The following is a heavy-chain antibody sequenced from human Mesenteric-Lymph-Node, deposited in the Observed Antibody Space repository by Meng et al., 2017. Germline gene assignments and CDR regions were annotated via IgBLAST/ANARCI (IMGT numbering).Heavy chain of an antibody. V-gene: IGHV4-31*03. J-gene: IGHJ1*01. D-gene: IGHD3-9*01. Sequence: SETLSLTCTVPGGSISVGGYYWSWIRQHPGKGLEWIGYIYYIGSTYYNPSLNSRVTISADTSKNQFSLKLSSVTAADTAVDHCARAKEGYYEILTGYYYAEYFQHWGQGTLVTVSS. CDR2: IYYIGST. CDR3: ARAKEGYYEILTGYYYAEYFQH. CDR1: GGSISVGGYY.